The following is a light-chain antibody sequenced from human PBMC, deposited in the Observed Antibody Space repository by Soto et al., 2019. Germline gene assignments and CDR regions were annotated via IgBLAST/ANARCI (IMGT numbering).Light chain of an antibody. CDR2: GVS. CDR3: HQYGVLPKT. Sequence: EIVLTQSPGTVSLSPGDRATLSCRASQSISANYLAWYQQKPGQAPRLLIYGVSIRATGIPDRFAGSGSGPDFTLTISRLEPEDFEVYYCHQYGVLPKTFGQGTTVEIK. CDR1: QSISANY. J-gene: IGKJ1*01. V-gene: IGKV3-20*01.